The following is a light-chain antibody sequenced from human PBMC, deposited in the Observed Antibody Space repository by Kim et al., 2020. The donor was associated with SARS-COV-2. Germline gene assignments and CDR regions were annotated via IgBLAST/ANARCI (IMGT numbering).Light chain of an antibody. V-gene: IGLV2-14*04. Sequence: PGQSITISCSGTSSAVDTYNYCSWYQQHPGKAPKLMIYDVSRRPSGFSNRFSGSKSGNTASLTISGRQAEDEADYYCSSYTTASTKFGGGTQLTVL. CDR3: SSYTTASTK. CDR1: SSAVDTYNY. CDR2: DVS. J-gene: IGLJ2*01.